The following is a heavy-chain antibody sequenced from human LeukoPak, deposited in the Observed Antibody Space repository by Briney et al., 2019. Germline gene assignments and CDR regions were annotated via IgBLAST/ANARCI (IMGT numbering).Heavy chain of an antibody. CDR3: AREGDDYEGDY. J-gene: IGHJ4*02. V-gene: IGHV3-30-3*01. CDR1: GFTFSSYA. CDR2: ISYDGSNK. D-gene: IGHD4-17*01. Sequence: GGSLRLSCAASGFTFSSYAMHWVRQAPGKGLEWVAVISYDGSNKYYADSVKGRFTISRDNAKNSLYLQMNSLRAEDTAVYYCAREGDDYEGDYWGQGTLVTVSS.